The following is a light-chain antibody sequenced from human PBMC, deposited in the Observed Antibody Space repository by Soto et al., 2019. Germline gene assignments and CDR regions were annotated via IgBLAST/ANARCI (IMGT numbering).Light chain of an antibody. CDR1: QAINNF. J-gene: IGKJ3*01. CDR2: AAT. V-gene: IGKV1-27*01. Sequence: DIQMTQSPSSLSASVGDRVTITCRASQAINNFLAWYQQKPGKAPKLLIYAATTLQSGVPSRFSGGGSGTDFTLTISSLQPEDVATYYCQKYNNGPPATFGHGTKVGV. CDR3: QKYNNGPPAT.